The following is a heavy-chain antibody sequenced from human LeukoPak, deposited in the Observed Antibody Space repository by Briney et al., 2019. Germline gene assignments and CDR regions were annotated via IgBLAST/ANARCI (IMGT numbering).Heavy chain of an antibody. CDR2: TYYRSKWYN. D-gene: IGHD6-6*01. CDR1: GDSVSSNSAA. J-gene: IGHJ3*02. V-gene: IGHV6-1*01. Sequence: SQTLSLTCAISGDSVSSNSAAWNWIRQSSSRGLEWLGRTYYRSKWYNDYAVFVKSRIIINPDTSKNLFSLQLNSVTPEDTAVYYCAKDRGIAARGAFDIWGQGTMVTVSS. CDR3: AKDRGIAARGAFDI.